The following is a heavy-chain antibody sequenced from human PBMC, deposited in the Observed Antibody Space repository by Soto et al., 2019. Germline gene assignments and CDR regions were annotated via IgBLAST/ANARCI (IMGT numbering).Heavy chain of an antibody. J-gene: IGHJ4*02. CDR3: ARDSDGSGSYQYYFDY. CDR1: GYTFTSYA. CDR2: INAGNGNT. V-gene: IGHV1-3*01. Sequence: EASVKVSCKASGYTFTSYAMHWVRQAPGQSLEWMGWINAGNGNTKYSQKFQGRVTITRDPSTSTAYMELSSLRSEDTAVYYCARDSDGSGSYQYYFDYGGQGPLVTVS. D-gene: IGHD3-10*01.